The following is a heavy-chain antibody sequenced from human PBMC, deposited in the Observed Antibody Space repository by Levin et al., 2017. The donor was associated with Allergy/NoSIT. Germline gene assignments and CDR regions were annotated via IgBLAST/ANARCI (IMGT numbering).Heavy chain of an antibody. V-gene: IGHV3-23*01. CDR3: ARGSYCSGGTCYSRLGY. J-gene: IGHJ4*02. D-gene: IGHD2-15*01. CDR1: GFTLSDSA. CDR2: ISDSGGST. Sequence: GGSLRLSRAGSGFTLSDSAMSWVRQAPGEGLVWVSGISDSGGSTYYADSVKGRFTISRDISTNTVFLQMNSLSAEDTALYYCARGSYCSGGTCYSRLGYWGQGTLVTVSS.